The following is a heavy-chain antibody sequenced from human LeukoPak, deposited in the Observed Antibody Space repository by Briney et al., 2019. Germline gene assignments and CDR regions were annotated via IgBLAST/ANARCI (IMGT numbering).Heavy chain of an antibody. CDR3: AKHSFLIAVAGSYDY. Sequence: GGSLRLSCAASGFTFSSYGMSWVRQAPGKGLEWVSAISGSGGSTYYADSVKGRFTISRDNSKNTLYLQMNSLRAEDTAVYYCAKHSFLIAVAGSYDYWGQGTLVTVSS. CDR2: ISGSGGST. J-gene: IGHJ4*02. V-gene: IGHV3-23*01. CDR1: GFTFSSYG. D-gene: IGHD6-19*01.